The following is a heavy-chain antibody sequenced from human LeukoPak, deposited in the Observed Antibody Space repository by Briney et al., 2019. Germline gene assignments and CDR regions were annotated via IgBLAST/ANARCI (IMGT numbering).Heavy chain of an antibody. CDR3: ARSDY. Sequence: PGESLRLSCAASGFTVSSNYMSWVRQTPGKGLEWVSYISSSGSPIYYADSVKGRFTISRDNAKNSLYLQMNSLRAEDTAVYYCARSDYWGQGTLVTVSS. CDR2: ISSSGSPI. J-gene: IGHJ4*02. CDR1: GFTVSSNY. V-gene: IGHV3-11*04.